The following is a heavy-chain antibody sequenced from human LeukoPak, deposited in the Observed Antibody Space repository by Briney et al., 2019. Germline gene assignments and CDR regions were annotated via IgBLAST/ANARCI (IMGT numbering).Heavy chain of an antibody. D-gene: IGHD3-10*01. CDR3: AKGYYGSGSYGWFDY. CDR1: GFTFSSSA. Sequence: GGSLRLSCAASGFTFSSSAMNWVRQAPGKGLEWVSTISGSGDRTYYADSVKGRFTISRDNSKNTLFLQMNSLRAEDTAVYYCAKGYYGSGSYGWFDYWGQGTLVTVSS. CDR2: ISGSGDRT. V-gene: IGHV3-23*01. J-gene: IGHJ4*02.